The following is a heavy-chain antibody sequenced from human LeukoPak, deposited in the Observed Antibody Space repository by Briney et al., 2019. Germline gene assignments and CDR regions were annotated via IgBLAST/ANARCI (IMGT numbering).Heavy chain of an antibody. CDR3: ARDWSGHYTSYYFEY. CDR1: GYTFTGQY. CDR2: INPNSGDT. J-gene: IGHJ4*02. Sequence: ASVKVSCKASGYTFTGQYMHWVRRAPGQGLEWMGWINPNSGDTKYAEKFQGRVTMTRDTTIDTAYMELSRLRSDDTAVYYCARDWSGHYTSYYFEYWGQGNMVTVPS. D-gene: IGHD3-3*01. V-gene: IGHV1-2*02.